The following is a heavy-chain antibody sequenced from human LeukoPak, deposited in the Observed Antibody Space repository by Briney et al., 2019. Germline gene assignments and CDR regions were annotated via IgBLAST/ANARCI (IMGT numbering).Heavy chain of an antibody. CDR3: ARDDNYYGSGSYYRSVEY. Sequence: PGGSLGLSCAASGFTFSSYGMHWVRQAPGKGLEWVAVIWYDGSNKYYADSVKGRFTISRDNSKNTLYLQMNSLRAEDTAVYYCARDDNYYGSGSYYRSVEYWGQGTLVTVSS. CDR1: GFTFSSYG. CDR2: IWYDGSNK. J-gene: IGHJ4*02. V-gene: IGHV3-33*01. D-gene: IGHD3-10*01.